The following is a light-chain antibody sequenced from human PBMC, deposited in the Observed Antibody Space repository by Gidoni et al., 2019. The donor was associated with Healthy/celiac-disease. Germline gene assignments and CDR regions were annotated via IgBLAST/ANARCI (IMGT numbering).Light chain of an antibody. V-gene: IGLV3-25*02. CDR3: QSADSSGTWV. J-gene: IGLJ3*02. CDR2: KDS. CDR1: ALPKQD. Sequence: SYELTQPPSVPVSPGQTARITCSGDALPKQDAYWYQQKPGQAPVRVIYKDSERPSGIPERFSGSSSGTTVTLTISGGQAEDEADYYCQSADSSGTWVFGGGTKLTVL.